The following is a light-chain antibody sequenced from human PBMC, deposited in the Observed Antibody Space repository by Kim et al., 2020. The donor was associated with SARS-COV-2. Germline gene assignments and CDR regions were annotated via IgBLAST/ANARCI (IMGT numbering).Light chain of an antibody. CDR1: SGNIADNY. Sequence: NFMLTQPHSVAESPGNTVTISCTRTSGNIADNYVQWYQQRTGSAPTIVIYEDSERPSGVPDRFSGSIDTSSSSASLTISGLKTEDEADYYCQSYDISTVIFGGGTQLTV. CDR2: EDS. V-gene: IGLV6-57*04. J-gene: IGLJ2*01. CDR3: QSYDISTVI.